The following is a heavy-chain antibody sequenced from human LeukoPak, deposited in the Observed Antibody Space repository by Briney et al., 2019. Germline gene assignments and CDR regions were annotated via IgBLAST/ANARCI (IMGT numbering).Heavy chain of an antibody. Sequence: SETLSLTCTVSGGSISSSGYHWGWIRQPPGKGLEWIGNIYSSGTTYYNPSLKSRLTIFVDTSKNQLSLKLSSATAADTAVYYCASRYGSGTYPRFYFDSWGQGTLVTVSS. D-gene: IGHD3-10*01. V-gene: IGHV4-39*01. CDR3: ASRYGSGTYPRFYFDS. J-gene: IGHJ4*02. CDR2: IYSSGTT. CDR1: GGSISSSGYH.